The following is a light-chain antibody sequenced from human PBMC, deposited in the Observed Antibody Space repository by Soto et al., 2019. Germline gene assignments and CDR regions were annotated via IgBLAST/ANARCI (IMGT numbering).Light chain of an antibody. J-gene: IGLJ1*01. Sequence: QPVLTQPASVSGSPRHSITISCTGTGSDLGTNNLVSWYQQHPGKAHKLISCEVSTRPSGIYDRFSGSKSGDTASLTISGLQAEDEADYFCCLYAGTVAYVFGTETKGTV. CDR2: EVS. CDR1: GSDLGTNNL. V-gene: IGLV2-23*02. CDR3: CLYAGTVAYV.